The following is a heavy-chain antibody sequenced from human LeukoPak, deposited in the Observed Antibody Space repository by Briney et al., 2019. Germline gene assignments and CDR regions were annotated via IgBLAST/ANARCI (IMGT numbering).Heavy chain of an antibody. CDR1: GFTFRSYA. V-gene: IGHV3-23*01. CDR2: IIAGGDT. CDR3: ASGSTPGSGYYFDS. J-gene: IGHJ4*01. Sequence: GGSLRLSCVASGFTFRSYAMAWVRQAPGKGLEQGLEWAASIIAGGDTFYADSVKGRFTISRDNSRNTLYLQMNRLRAEDTDIYYCASGSTPGSGYYFDSWGPGTLVTVSS. D-gene: IGHD3-22*01.